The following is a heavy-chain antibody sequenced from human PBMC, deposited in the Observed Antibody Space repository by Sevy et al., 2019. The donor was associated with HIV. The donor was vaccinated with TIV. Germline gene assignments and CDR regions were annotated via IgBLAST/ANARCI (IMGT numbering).Heavy chain of an antibody. CDR1: GYTFSAYY. J-gene: IGHJ5*02. V-gene: IGHV1-2*06. D-gene: IGHD6-19*01. CDR3: ARDRGMAGTENWFAP. Sequence: ASVKVSCTSSGYTFSAYYIHWVRQAPGQELEWMGRINPNNGGTNYPQKFQGRVTMTTDTSINTAYMELTSLRSDDTAVYFCARDRGMAGTENWFAPWGQGTLVTVSS. CDR2: INPNNGGT.